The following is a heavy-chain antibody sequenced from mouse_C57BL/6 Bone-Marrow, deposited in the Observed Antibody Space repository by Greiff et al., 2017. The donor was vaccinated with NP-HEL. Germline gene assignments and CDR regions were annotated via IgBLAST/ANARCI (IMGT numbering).Heavy chain of an antibody. J-gene: IGHJ1*03. D-gene: IGHD1-1*01. CDR2: INPYNGGT. CDR3: ARPDYYGSSCWYFDV. Sequence: VQLQQSGPVLVKPGASVKMSCKASGYTFTDYYMNWVKQSHGKSLEWIGVINPYNGGTSYNQKFKGKATLTVDKSSSTAYMELNSLTSEDSAVYYCARPDYYGSSCWYFDVWGTGTTVTVSS. V-gene: IGHV1-19*01. CDR1: GYTFTDYY.